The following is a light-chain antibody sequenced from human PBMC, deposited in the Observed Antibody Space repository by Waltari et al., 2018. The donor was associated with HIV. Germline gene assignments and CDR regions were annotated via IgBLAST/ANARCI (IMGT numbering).Light chain of an antibody. J-gene: IGLJ2*01. CDR2: EGN. V-gene: IGLV2-23*01. Sequence: QSALTQPASVSGSPGQSVTISCTGTSSHVGTYSLVSWYQHHPGKAPKLMIYEGNKRPSGVSNRFSGSKSGNTASLTISGLQAEDEADYYCSSYTSFSTVLFGGGTKLTVL. CDR1: SSHVGTYSL. CDR3: SSYTSFSTVL.